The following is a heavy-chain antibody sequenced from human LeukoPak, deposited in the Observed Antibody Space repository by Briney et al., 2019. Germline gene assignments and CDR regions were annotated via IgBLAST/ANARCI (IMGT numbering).Heavy chain of an antibody. CDR2: ISIDGSRT. D-gene: IGHD1/OR15-1a*01. CDR3: ARDLHGTNDY. Sequence: PGGSLRLSCAVSGFTLSTYWVHWVREAPGKGLVWVSRISIDGSRTSYADAVRGRFTISRDNAKNTIYLQMNSLRAEDTAVYYCARDLHGTNDYWGQGTLVTVSS. J-gene: IGHJ4*02. V-gene: IGHV3-74*01. CDR1: GFTLSTYW.